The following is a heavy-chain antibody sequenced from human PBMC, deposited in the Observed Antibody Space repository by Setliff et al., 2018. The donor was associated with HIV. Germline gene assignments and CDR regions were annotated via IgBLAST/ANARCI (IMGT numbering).Heavy chain of an antibody. Sequence: SETLSLTCSVSGDSIRNSRDYWGWIRQPPGKGLEWIGNIYYSGTTYYSPSLNSRVTISVDRSRNHFSLRLSAVTAADTAVYYCARELDNSDNSDPFDVWGQGTMGT. CDR2: IYYSGTT. CDR3: ARELDNSDNSDPFDV. J-gene: IGHJ3*01. D-gene: IGHD4-4*01. V-gene: IGHV4-39*02. CDR1: GDSIRNSRDY.